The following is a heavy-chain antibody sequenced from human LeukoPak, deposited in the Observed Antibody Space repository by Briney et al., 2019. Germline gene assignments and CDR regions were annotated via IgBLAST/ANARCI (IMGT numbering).Heavy chain of an antibody. D-gene: IGHD3-9*01. CDR1: GGTFSSYA. CDR2: IIPIFGTA. CDR3: ARDWGYFDWLLDY. J-gene: IGHJ4*02. V-gene: IGHV1-69*01. Sequence: SVKVSCKASGGTFSSYAISCVRQAPGQGLEWMGGIIPIFGTANYAQKFQGRVTITADESTSTAYMELSSLRSEDTAVYYCARDWGYFDWLLDYWGQGTLVTVSS.